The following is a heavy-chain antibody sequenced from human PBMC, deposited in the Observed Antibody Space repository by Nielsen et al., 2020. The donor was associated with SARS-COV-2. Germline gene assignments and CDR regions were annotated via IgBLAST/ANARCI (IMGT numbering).Heavy chain of an antibody. CDR3: ARYWSRAFDV. CDR1: GFTFSSLW. D-gene: IGHD2-15*01. Sequence: GESLKIYCAASGFTFSSLWMSWVRQVPGKGLEWVADIKPDGSEKFYVDSVKGRFTISRDNAKNSMSLQMNSLRVEDTAVYYCARYWSRAFDVWGQGTMVTVSS. J-gene: IGHJ3*01. CDR2: IKPDGSEK. V-gene: IGHV3-7*01.